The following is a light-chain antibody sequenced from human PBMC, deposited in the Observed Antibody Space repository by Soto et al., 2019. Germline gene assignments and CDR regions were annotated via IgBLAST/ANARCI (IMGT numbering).Light chain of an antibody. V-gene: IGLV1-51*02. Sequence: QSVLTQPPSVSAAPGQKVTISCSGSSSNIGNNYASWYQHLPGTAPRLLIFENNKRPSGIPDRFSGSKSGTSATLAITGLQTGDEADYYCGTWDIRLNINWVFGGGTKLTVL. CDR2: ENN. CDR3: GTWDIRLNINWV. J-gene: IGLJ3*02. CDR1: SSNIGNNY.